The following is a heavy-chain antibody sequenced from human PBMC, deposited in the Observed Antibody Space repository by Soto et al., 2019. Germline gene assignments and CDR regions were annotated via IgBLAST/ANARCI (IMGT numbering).Heavy chain of an antibody. CDR1: GGTFSSYA. J-gene: IGHJ6*02. V-gene: IGHV1-69*13. Sequence: AVKVSFKASGGTFSSYAISWVRQAPGQVLDWMGGIIPIFGTANYAQKFQGRVTITADESTSTAYMELSSLRSEDTAVYYCASDGYSYGDYYYGMDVWGQGTTVTVSS. D-gene: IGHD5-18*01. CDR3: ASDGYSYGDYYYGMDV. CDR2: IIPIFGTA.